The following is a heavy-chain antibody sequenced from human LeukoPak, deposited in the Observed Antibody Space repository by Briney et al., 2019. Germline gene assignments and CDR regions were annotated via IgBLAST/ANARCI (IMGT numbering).Heavy chain of an antibody. CDR2: ISAYNGNT. V-gene: IGHV1-18*01. D-gene: IGHD5-12*01. Sequence: GASVKVSCKASGGTFSSYGISWVRQAPGQGLEWMGWISAYNGNTNYAQKLQGRVTMTTDTSTSTAYMELRSLRSDDTAVYYCARGTHSGYDPYYYYMDVWGKGTTVTVSS. J-gene: IGHJ6*03. CDR1: GGTFSSYG. CDR3: ARGTHSGYDPYYYYMDV.